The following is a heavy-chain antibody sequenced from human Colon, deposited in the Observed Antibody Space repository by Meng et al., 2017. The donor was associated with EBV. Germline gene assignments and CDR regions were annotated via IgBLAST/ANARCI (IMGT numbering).Heavy chain of an antibody. CDR3: ARRRGGSGRDC. CDR2: IYHSGST. CDR1: GGSISSNGYY. J-gene: IGHJ4*02. D-gene: IGHD3-10*01. V-gene: IGHV4-39*01. Sequence: QLQLQESGAGSVKTSETLSLTCTVSGGSISSNGYYWDWVRQPPGKGLEWIGAIYHSGSTSYNPSLQSRVTMFVDTSKNQFSLMLTSVTATDTAVYYCARRRGGSGRDCWGQGTLVTVSS.